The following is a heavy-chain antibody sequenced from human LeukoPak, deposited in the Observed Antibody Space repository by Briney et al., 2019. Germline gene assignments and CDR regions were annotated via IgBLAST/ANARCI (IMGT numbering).Heavy chain of an antibody. J-gene: IGHJ3*02. V-gene: IGHV4-39*07. D-gene: IGHD3-9*01. CDR1: GGSISSSSYY. CDR2: IYYSGST. CDR3: ARDAPFVDDAFDI. Sequence: SETLSLTCTVSGGSISSSSYYWGWIRQPPGKGLEWIGSIYYSGSTYHNPSLKSRVTISVDTSKNQFSLKLSSVTAADTAVYYCARDAPFVDDAFDIWGQGTMVTVSS.